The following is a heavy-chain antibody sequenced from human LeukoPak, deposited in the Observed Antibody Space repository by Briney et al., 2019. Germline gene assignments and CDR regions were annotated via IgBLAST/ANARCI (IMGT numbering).Heavy chain of an antibody. Sequence: SQTLSLTCAVSGGSISSGGYSWSWIRQPPGKGLEWTGYIYHSGSTYYNPSLKSRVTISVDRSKNQFSLKLSSVTAADTAVYYCARDSSGYDAFDIWGQGTMVTVSS. CDR2: IYHSGST. CDR1: GGSISSGGYS. CDR3: ARDSSGYDAFDI. J-gene: IGHJ3*02. V-gene: IGHV4-30-2*01. D-gene: IGHD3-22*01.